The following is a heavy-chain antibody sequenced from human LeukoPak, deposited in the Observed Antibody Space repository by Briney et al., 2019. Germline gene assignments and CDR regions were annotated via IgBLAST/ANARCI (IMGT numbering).Heavy chain of an antibody. CDR1: GGSFSGYY. Sequence: SETLSLTCAVYGGSFSGYYWSWIRQHPGKGLEWIGYIYYSGSTYYNPSLKSRVTISVDTSKNQFSLKLSSVTAADTAVYYCARAITMVRGLNWFDPWGQGTLVTVSS. J-gene: IGHJ5*02. V-gene: IGHV4-31*11. CDR3: ARAITMVRGLNWFDP. D-gene: IGHD3-10*01. CDR2: IYYSGST.